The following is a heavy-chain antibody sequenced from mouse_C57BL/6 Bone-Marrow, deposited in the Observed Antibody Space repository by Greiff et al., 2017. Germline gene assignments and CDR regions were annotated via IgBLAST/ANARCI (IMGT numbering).Heavy chain of an antibody. V-gene: IGHV1-47*01. D-gene: IGHD1-1*01. CDR1: GYTFTTYP. J-gene: IGHJ2*01. CDR3: ARGYYYGRDFDY. Sequence: QVQLKESGAELVKPGASVKMSCKASGYTFTTYPIEWMKQNHGKSLEWIGNFHPYNDDTKYNEKFKGKATLTVEKSSSTVYLELSRLTSDDSAVYYCARGYYYGRDFDYWGQGTTLTVSS. CDR2: FHPYNDDT.